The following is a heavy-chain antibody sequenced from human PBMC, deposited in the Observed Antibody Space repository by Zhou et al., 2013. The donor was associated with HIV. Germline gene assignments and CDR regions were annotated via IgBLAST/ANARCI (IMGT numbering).Heavy chain of an antibody. V-gene: IGHV1-2*02. CDR2: IDPKSGAT. Sequence: QVRLVQSGADVKKPGASVRVSCKASGYIFSYYFLHWVRLAPGQGLEWMGYIDPKSGATNLAQRFQGRVTMTSDTSISTAYMELSSLTSGDTAVYYCARDGALDYWGQGTLVTVSS. J-gene: IGHJ4*02. CDR1: GYIFSYYF. CDR3: ARDGALDY.